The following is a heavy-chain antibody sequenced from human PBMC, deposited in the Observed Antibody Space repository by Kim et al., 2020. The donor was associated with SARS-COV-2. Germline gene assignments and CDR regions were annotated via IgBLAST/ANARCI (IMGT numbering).Heavy chain of an antibody. J-gene: IGHJ3*02. Sequence: GGSLRLSCAASGFTFSSYEMNWVRQAPGKGLEWVSYISSSGSTIYYADSVKGRFTISRDNAKNSLYLQMNSLRAEDTAVYYCAREEMATIRVGAFDIWGQGTMVTVSS. CDR3: AREEMATIRVGAFDI. CDR2: ISSSGSTI. CDR1: GFTFSSYE. D-gene: IGHD5-12*01. V-gene: IGHV3-48*03.